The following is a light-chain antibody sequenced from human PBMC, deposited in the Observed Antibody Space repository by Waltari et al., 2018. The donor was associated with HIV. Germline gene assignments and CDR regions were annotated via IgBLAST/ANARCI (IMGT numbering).Light chain of an antibody. CDR3: QQYNNWPPWT. CDR2: CAV. CDR1: QNVSSD. Sequence: EVVMTQSPATLSVSPGERVTLSCRTSQNVSSDLAWLQQRPGQAPRLLIYCAVTRASGIPARISGSGSGTEFILTISRLQSEDVAVYYCQQYNNWPPWTFGQGTKV. J-gene: IGKJ1*01. V-gene: IGKV3D-15*01.